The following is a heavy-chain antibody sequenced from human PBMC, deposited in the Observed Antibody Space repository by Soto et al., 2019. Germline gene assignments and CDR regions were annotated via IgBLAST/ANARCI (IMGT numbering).Heavy chain of an antibody. Sequence: ETLSLTCTVSGGSISSYYWSWIRQPPGKGLEWIGYIYYGGSTNYNPSLKSRVTISVDTSKNQFSLKLSSVTAADTAVYYCARIALAGNFAYWGQGTLVPVSS. V-gene: IGHV4-59*01. CDR2: IYYGGST. CDR1: GGSISSYY. D-gene: IGHD1-1*01. J-gene: IGHJ4*02. CDR3: ARIALAGNFAY.